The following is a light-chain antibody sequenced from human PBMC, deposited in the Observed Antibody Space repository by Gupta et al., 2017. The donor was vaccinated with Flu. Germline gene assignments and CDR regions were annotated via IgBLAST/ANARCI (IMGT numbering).Light chain of an antibody. V-gene: IGLV1-40*01. CDR3: QSYDSILSTVV. J-gene: IGLJ2*01. Sequence: QSVLTQPPSVSGAPGQRVTISCTGSSSNIGAYYDVHWYQQLPGTAPKLLIFGNSNRPSVVPDRFSGSKSGTSASLVITGLQADDEAVYYCQSYDSILSTVVFGGGTKLTVL. CDR2: GNS. CDR1: SSNIGAYYD.